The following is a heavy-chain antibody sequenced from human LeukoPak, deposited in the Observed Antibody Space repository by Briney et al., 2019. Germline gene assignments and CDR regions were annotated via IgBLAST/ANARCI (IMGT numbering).Heavy chain of an antibody. Sequence: GASVKVSCKASGYTFTGYYMHWVRQAPGQGLEWMGWINPNSGGTNYAQKFQGWVTMTRDTSVSTDYMELSRLRSDDTAVYYCARDQGWFEPWGQGTLVTVSS. CDR2: INPNSGGT. CDR1: GYTFTGYY. CDR3: ARDQGWFEP. V-gene: IGHV1-2*04. J-gene: IGHJ5*02.